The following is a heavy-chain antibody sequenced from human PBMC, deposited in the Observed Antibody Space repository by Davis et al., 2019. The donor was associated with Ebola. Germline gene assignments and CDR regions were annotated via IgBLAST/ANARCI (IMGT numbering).Heavy chain of an antibody. D-gene: IGHD2-15*01. V-gene: IGHV3-30*04. Sequence: GGSLRLSCVVSGFTFSDFAMHWVRQAPGKGLEWVAIVSYDGVKAYYGDSVKGRFTISRDDSKNTVYLQMDSLRPDDTAVYYCARDAHMVALGLDSWGHGTLVTVSS. CDR1: GFTFSDFA. CDR3: ARDAHMVALGLDS. J-gene: IGHJ5*01. CDR2: VSYDGVKA.